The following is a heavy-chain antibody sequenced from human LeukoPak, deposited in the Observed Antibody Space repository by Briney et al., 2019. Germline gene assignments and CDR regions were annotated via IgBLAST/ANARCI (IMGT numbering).Heavy chain of an antibody. CDR2: IDPKRGGT. CDR3: ARDVGHCSGGTCPIFDY. Sequence: ASVKVSCEASGYTFTGYYMHWVRQAPRQGLEWMGWIDPKRGGTKYAQKFQGRVTMTRDTSISAAYMELSSLRSDDTAVYYCARDVGHCSGGTCPIFDYWGQGTLVTVSS. V-gene: IGHV1-2*02. CDR1: GYTFTGYY. J-gene: IGHJ4*02. D-gene: IGHD2-15*01.